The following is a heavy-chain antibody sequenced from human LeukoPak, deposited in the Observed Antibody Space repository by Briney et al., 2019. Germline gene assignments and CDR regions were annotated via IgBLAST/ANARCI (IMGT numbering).Heavy chain of an antibody. Sequence: GGSLRLSCAASGFTFNSYAMRWVRQAPGKGLEGVSTITGRSESTYYADSVKGRFTISRDNSKNALYLQMNSLRAEDTAVYYCARVRYYDSGSYFDYWGQGTLVTVSS. D-gene: IGHD3-10*01. CDR3: ARVRYYDSGSYFDY. CDR1: GFTFNSYA. J-gene: IGHJ4*02. CDR2: ITGRSEST. V-gene: IGHV3-23*01.